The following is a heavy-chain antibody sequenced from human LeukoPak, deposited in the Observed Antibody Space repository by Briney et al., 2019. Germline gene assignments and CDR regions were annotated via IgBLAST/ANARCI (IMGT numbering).Heavy chain of an antibody. Sequence: GGSLRLSCAASGFTFDDYAMHWVRQAPGKGLEWVSGISWNSGSIGYADSVKGRFTISRDNAKNSLYLQTNSLRAEDTALYYCAKGTTNGDWGAFDIWGQGTMVTVSS. D-gene: IGHD4-17*01. CDR3: AKGTTNGDWGAFDI. CDR1: GFTFDDYA. J-gene: IGHJ3*02. V-gene: IGHV3-9*01. CDR2: ISWNSGSI.